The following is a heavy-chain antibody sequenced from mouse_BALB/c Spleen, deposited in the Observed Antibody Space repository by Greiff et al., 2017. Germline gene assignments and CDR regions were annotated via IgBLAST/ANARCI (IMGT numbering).Heavy chain of an antibody. CDR3: AFHYYGSSYAMDY. V-gene: IGHV3-2*02. CDR2: ISYSGST. CDR1: GYSITSDYA. Sequence: VQLKQSGPGLVKPSQSLSLTCTVTGYSITSDYAWNWIRQFPGNKLEWMGYISYSGSTSYNPSLKSRISITRDTSKNQFFLQLNSVTTEDTATYYCAFHYYGSSYAMDYWGQGTSVTVSS. J-gene: IGHJ4*01. D-gene: IGHD1-1*01.